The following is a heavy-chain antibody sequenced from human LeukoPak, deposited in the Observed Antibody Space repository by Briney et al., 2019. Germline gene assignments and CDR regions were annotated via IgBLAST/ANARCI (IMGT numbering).Heavy chain of an antibody. CDR2: IYYSGST. V-gene: IGHV4-39*01. J-gene: IGHJ3*02. D-gene: IGHD6-13*01. Sequence: SETLSLTCTVSGGSISSSSYYWGWIRQPPGKGLEWIGSIYYSGSTYYDTSLKSRVTISVDTSKNQFSLKLSSVTAADTAVYYCARSVTYSSSWTGGAFDIWGQGTMVTVSS. CDR1: GGSISSSSYY. CDR3: ARSVTYSSSWTGGAFDI.